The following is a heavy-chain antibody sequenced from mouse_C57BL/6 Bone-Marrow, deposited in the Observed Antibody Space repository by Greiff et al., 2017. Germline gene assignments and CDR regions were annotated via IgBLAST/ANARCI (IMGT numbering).Heavy chain of an antibody. D-gene: IGHD4-1*01. J-gene: IGHJ2*01. CDR1: GYAFSSSW. V-gene: IGHV1-82*01. CDR2: IYPGDGDT. Sequence: QVQLKESGPELVKPGASVKISCKASGYAFSSSWMNWVKQRPGKGLEWIGRIYPGDGDTTYNGKFKGKATLTADKSSSTAYMQLSSLTSEDSAVYFCARAGEGAFDYWGQGTTLTVSS. CDR3: ARAGEGAFDY.